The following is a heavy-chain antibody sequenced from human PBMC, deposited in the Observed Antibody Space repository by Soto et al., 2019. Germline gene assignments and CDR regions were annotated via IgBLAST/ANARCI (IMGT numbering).Heavy chain of an antibody. D-gene: IGHD6-19*01. CDR1: GYTFTSYD. J-gene: IGHJ6*02. CDR3: ARMHSSGWYREYYYYYGMDV. Sequence: ASVKVSCKASGYTFTSYDINWVRQAPGQGLEWMGWISAYNGNTNHAQKLQGRVTMTTDTSTSTAYMELRSLRSDDTAVYYCARMHSSGWYREYYYYYGMDVWGQGTTVTVSS. CDR2: ISAYNGNT. V-gene: IGHV1-18*01.